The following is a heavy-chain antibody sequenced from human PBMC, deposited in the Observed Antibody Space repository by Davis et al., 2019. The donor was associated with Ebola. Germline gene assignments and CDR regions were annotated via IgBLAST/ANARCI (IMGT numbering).Heavy chain of an antibody. V-gene: IGHV3-11*01. D-gene: IGHD2-15*01. Sequence: PGGSLRLSCAASGFTFSDYYMSWIRQAPGKGLEWVSYISSSGSTIYYADSVKGRFTISRDNAKNSLYLQMSSLRAEDTAVYYCAKGDCSGGICYPDYWGQGTLVTVSS. CDR2: ISSSGSTI. CDR3: AKGDCSGGICYPDY. CDR1: GFTFSDYY. J-gene: IGHJ4*02.